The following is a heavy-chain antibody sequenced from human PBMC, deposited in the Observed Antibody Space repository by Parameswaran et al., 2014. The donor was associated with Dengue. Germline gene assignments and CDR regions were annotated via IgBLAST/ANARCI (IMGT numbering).Heavy chain of an antibody. CDR3: ASQPLIVVVPAAYYYYGMDV. J-gene: IGHJ6*02. D-gene: IGHD2-2*01. CDR1: SNA. CDR2: ISGSGGST. V-gene: IGHV3-23*01. Sequence: SNARWIRQPPGKGLEWVSAISGSGGSTYYADSVKGRFTISRDNSKNTLYLQMNSLRVEDTAVYYCASQPLIVVVPAAYYYYGMDVWGQGTTVTVSS.